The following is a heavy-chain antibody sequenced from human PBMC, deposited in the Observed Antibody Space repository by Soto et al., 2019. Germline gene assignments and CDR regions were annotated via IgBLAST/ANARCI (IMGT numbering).Heavy chain of an antibody. CDR2: INHSGST. CDR1: GGSISSGGYY. J-gene: IGHJ4*02. V-gene: IGHV4-31*03. CDR3: ARDKITGLFDY. Sequence: SETLSLTCTVSGGSISSGGYYCSWIRQRQGKGLEWIGYINHSGSTNYNPSLKRRVTISVDTSKSQCALKLTSVTAADTAVYYCARDKITGLFDYWGQGTLVTVSS. D-gene: IGHD2-8*02.